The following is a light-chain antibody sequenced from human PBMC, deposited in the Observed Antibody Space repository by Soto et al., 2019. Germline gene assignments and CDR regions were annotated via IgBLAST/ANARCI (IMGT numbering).Light chain of an antibody. CDR1: QSVSSY. V-gene: IGKV3-11*01. CDR3: QQHNNWPPIT. CDR2: DAS. J-gene: IGKJ5*01. Sequence: IVLTQSPATLSLSPWERATLSCRASQSVSSYLAWYQQKPGQAPRLLIYDASNRATGIPARFSGSGSGTDFTLTISSLQSEDFAVYYCQQHNNWPPITFGQGTRLEIK.